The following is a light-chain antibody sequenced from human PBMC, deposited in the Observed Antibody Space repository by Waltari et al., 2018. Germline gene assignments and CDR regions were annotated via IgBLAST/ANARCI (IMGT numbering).Light chain of an antibody. CDR1: QDINNY. J-gene: IGKJ4*01. V-gene: IGKV1-33*01. CDR2: DAS. Sequence: SLSASVGDRVTITCQASQDINNYLNWYQQKPGKAPKLLIYDASNLETGVTSRFSGSGSGTYFTFTISSLQPEDIATFYCQQYEDLPFTFGGGTKVDIK. CDR3: QQYEDLPFT.